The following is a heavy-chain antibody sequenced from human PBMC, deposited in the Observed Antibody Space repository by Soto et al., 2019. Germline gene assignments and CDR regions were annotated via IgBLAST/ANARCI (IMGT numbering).Heavy chain of an antibody. Sequence: GGSLRLSCAASGFTFSSYWMSWVRQAPGKGLEWVANIKQDGSEKYYVDSVKGRFTISRDNAKNSLYLQMNSLRAEDTAVYYCASAGFETPLGLPNSGYYYYGMDVWGQGTTVTVSS. J-gene: IGHJ6*02. CDR3: ASAGFETPLGLPNSGYYYYGMDV. CDR1: GFTFSSYW. CDR2: IKQDGSEK. V-gene: IGHV3-7*05. D-gene: IGHD3-9*01.